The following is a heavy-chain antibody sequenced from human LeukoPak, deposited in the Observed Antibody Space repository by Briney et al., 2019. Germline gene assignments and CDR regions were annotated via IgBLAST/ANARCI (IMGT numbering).Heavy chain of an antibody. CDR3: AKGARSSSGYTTD. D-gene: IGHD3-22*01. CDR2: ISNSGSGI. J-gene: IGHJ4*02. CDR1: GFTFSSYE. Sequence: GGSLRLSCAASGFTFSSYEMNWVRQAPGKGLEWVSYISNSGSGIYYADSVKGRFTISRDNAKNSLFLQMNSLKTEDTAFYYCAKGARSSSGYTTDWGQGILVTVSS. V-gene: IGHV3-48*03.